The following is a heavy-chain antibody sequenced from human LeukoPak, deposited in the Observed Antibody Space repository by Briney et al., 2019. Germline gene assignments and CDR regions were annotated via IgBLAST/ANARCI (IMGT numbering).Heavy chain of an antibody. J-gene: IGHJ4*02. Sequence: PGGSLRLSCAASGFTASSSYMTWVRQAPGKGLEWVSVIYSGGTTYYADSVKGRFTISRDNSKNTLYLQMNSLRAEDTAVYYCAKDLSGYSGCNWGQGTLVTVSS. D-gene: IGHD5-12*01. CDR1: GFTASSSY. V-gene: IGHV3-66*01. CDR2: IYSGGTT. CDR3: AKDLSGYSGCN.